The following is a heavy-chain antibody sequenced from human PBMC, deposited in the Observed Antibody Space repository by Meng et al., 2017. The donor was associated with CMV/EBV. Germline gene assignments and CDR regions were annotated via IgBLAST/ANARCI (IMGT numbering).Heavy chain of an antibody. V-gene: IGHV4-59*01. J-gene: IGHJ3*02. D-gene: IGHD5-12*01. CDR1: GASISSFF. Sequence: SETLSLTCTVSGASISSFFWSWIRQPPGKGLEWIGYIYYSGDTEYNPSLKSRVTMSLDTSKNQFSLKLNSMTAADTARYYCARGYSASFGKSDAFDIWGQGTMVTVSS. CDR2: IYYSGDT. CDR3: ARGYSASFGKSDAFDI.